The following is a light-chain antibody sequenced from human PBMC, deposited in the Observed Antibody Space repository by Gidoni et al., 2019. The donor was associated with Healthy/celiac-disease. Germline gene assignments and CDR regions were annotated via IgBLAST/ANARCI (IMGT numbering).Light chain of an antibody. V-gene: IGKV1-27*01. CDR2: IST. Sequence: DIQSTQSPSSLSASVGDRVTITCRVSLGISSYLNWYRQKPGTVPKLLIYISTNLQAGVPSRFSDNGSVTDCTLTISSLQPEDVATYYGQRTYNAPQSFGGGTKVEIK. CDR1: LGISSY. CDR3: QRTYNAPQS. J-gene: IGKJ4*01.